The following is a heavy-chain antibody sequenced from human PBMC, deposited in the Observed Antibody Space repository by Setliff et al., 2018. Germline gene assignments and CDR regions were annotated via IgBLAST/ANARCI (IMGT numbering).Heavy chain of an antibody. Sequence: GGSLRLSCAASGLTFNSYAMSWVRQAPGKGLEWISKISGSGITIYYADSVRGRFTISRDNAKNSLYLQMNSLRAEDTAVYYCARDGVSYGMDVWGQGTTVTVSS. J-gene: IGHJ6*02. CDR1: GLTFNSYA. CDR2: ISGSGITI. V-gene: IGHV3-11*04. CDR3: ARDGVSYGMDV.